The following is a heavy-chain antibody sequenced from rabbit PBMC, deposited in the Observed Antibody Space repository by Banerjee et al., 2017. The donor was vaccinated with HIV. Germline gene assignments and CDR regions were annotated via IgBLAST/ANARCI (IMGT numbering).Heavy chain of an antibody. J-gene: IGHJ4*01. Sequence: QSLEESGGGLVKPGGTLTLTCTASGFSFSSSYYMSWVRQAPGKGLEWIACIYTGDASTYYASWAKGRFTISKTSSTTVTLQMTSLTAADTATYFCARGYAGYGYGMTYFNLWGPGTLVTVS. V-gene: IGHV1S40*01. D-gene: IGHD7-1*01. CDR2: IYTGDAST. CDR1: GFSFSSSYY. CDR3: ARGYAGYGYGMTYFNL.